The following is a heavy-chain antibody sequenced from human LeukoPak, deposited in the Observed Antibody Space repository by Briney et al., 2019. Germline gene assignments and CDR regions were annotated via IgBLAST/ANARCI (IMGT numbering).Heavy chain of an antibody. Sequence: PSETLSLTCTVSGGSISSGSYYWSWIRQPAGKGLEWIGRTYTSGSTNYNPSLKSRVTISVDTSKNQFSLKLSSVTAADTAVYYCATEFNWEGAFDIWGQGTMVTVSS. CDR3: ATEFNWEGAFDI. J-gene: IGHJ3*02. CDR1: GGSISSGSYY. D-gene: IGHD7-27*01. V-gene: IGHV4-61*02. CDR2: TYTSGST.